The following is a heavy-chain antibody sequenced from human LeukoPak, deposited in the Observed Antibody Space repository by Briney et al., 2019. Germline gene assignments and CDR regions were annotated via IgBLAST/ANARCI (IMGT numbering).Heavy chain of an antibody. Sequence: GGSLRLSCAASGFTFSSYSMNWVRQAPGNGLEWVSYISSSSSTIYYADSVKGRFTIFRDNAKNSLYLQMNSLRAEDTAVYYCARDTSPYCSSTSCYKGNWFDSWGQGTLVTVSS. CDR1: GFTFSSYS. D-gene: IGHD2-2*02. CDR3: ARDTSPYCSSTSCYKGNWFDS. CDR2: ISSSSSTI. V-gene: IGHV3-48*01. J-gene: IGHJ5*01.